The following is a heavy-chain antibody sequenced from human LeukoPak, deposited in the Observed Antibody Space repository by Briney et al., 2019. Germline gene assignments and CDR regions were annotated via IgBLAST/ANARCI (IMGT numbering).Heavy chain of an antibody. Sequence: ASVKVSSKATSRISWVRQAPGQGLEWMGWIGTYGGDTYYAQKFQGRITVTTGTSTSTVYMELRNLRSDDTAVYYCARDLWNFYDDSGYNRDFDSWGQGTLVTVSS. J-gene: IGHJ5*01. V-gene: IGHV1-18*01. CDR3: ARDLWNFYDDSGYNRDFDS. CDR2: IGTYGGDT. D-gene: IGHD3-22*01. CDR1: TSR.